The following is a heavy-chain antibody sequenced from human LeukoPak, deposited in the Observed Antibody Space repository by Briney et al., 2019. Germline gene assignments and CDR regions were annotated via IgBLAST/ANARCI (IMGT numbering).Heavy chain of an antibody. V-gene: IGHV3-53*01. CDR2: IYSGGST. Sequence: PGASLRLSCAASGFTVSSSFMSWVRQAPGRGLEWVSVIYSGGSTYYADSVKGRFTISRDNSKNTVSLQMNSLRAEDTAVYYCARGADWWNYFDYWGQGTLVTVSS. D-gene: IGHD2-8*02. J-gene: IGHJ4*02. CDR3: ARGADWWNYFDY. CDR1: GFTVSSSF.